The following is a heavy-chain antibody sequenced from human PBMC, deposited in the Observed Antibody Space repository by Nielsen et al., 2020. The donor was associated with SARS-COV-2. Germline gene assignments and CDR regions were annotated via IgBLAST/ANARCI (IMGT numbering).Heavy chain of an antibody. CDR3: ARGGAGDY. CDR2: ISSSSSYI. J-gene: IGHJ4*02. Sequence: GESLKISCAASGFTFSSYSMNWVRQAPGKGLEWVSSISSSSSYIYYADSVKGRFTISRDNAKNSLYLQMNSLRAEDTAVYYCARGGAGDYWGQGTLVTVSS. V-gene: IGHV3-21*01. CDR1: GFTFSSYS.